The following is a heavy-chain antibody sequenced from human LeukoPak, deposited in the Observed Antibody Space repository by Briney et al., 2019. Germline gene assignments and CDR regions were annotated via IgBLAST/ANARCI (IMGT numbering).Heavy chain of an antibody. J-gene: IGHJ4*02. CDR1: GYTFTSYY. V-gene: IGHV1-46*01. CDR3: AREWAIAVAGPNFDY. CDR2: INPSGGST. Sequence: ASVKVSCKASGYTFTSYYMHWVRQAPGQGLEGMGIINPSGGSTSYAQKFQGRVTMTRDTSTSTVYMELSSLRSEDTAVYYCAREWAIAVAGPNFDYWGQGTLVTVSS. D-gene: IGHD6-19*01.